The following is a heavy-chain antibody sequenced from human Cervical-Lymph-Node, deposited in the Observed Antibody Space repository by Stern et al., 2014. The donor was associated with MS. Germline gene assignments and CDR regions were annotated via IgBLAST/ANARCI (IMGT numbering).Heavy chain of an antibody. D-gene: IGHD3-22*01. CDR2: IYYSGST. Sequence: VQLEESGPGLVKPSQTLSLTCTVSGGTINSGGYYWRWIRQHPGKGLEWIGYIYYSGSTYYNPSLKTRLAISMDTSKNQFSLNLISVTAADTAVYYCTASSGYDFNWFDPWGQGTLVTVSS. CDR1: GGTINSGGYY. J-gene: IGHJ5*02. CDR3: TASSGYDFNWFDP. V-gene: IGHV4-31*03.